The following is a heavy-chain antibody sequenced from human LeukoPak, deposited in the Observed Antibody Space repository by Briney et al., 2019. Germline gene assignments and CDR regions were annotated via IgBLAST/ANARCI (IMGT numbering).Heavy chain of an antibody. J-gene: IGHJ5*02. V-gene: IGHV4-34*01. D-gene: IGHD3-3*01. CDR2: INHSGST. CDR3: ATRYYDFWSPFGWFDP. Sequence: SETLSLTCAVYGVSFSGYYWSWIRQPPGKGLEWIGEINHSGSTNYNPSLKSRVTISVDTSKNQFSLKLSSVTAADTAVYYCATRYYDFWSPFGWFDPWGQGTLVTVSS. CDR1: GVSFSGYY.